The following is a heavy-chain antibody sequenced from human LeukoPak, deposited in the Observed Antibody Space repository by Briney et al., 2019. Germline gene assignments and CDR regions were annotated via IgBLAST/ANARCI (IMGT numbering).Heavy chain of an antibody. V-gene: IGHV4-30-2*01. CDR1: GGSIGSGGYY. CDR2: IYHSGST. D-gene: IGHD3-22*01. J-gene: IGHJ4*02. Sequence: PSQTLSLTCTVSGGSIGSGGYYWSWIRQHPGKGLEWIGYIYHSGSTYYNPSLKSRVTISVDRSKNQFSLKLSSVTAADTAVYYCARGYYDSSGYYDYWGQGTLVTVSS. CDR3: ARGYYDSSGYYDY.